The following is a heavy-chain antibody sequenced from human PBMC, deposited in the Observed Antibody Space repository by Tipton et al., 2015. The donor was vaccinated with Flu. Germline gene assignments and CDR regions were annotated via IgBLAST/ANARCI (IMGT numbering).Heavy chain of an antibody. V-gene: IGHV4-4*07. D-gene: IGHD3-10*01. CDR2: KGSRGFT. Sequence: TLSLTCNVSGASVTTYSWNWIRQSRGKGLEWIGRKGSRGFTNINPSLESRLAMSVDASKNQFSLKLSSVTAADTAVYYCARVTELLWFGEARGWFDPWGQGTLVTVSS. CDR3: ARVTELLWFGEARGWFDP. J-gene: IGHJ5*02. CDR1: GASVTTYS.